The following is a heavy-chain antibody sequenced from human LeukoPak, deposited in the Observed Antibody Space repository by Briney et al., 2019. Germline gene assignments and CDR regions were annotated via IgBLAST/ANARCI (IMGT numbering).Heavy chain of an antibody. D-gene: IGHD6-19*01. J-gene: IGHJ3*02. CDR3: ARVTAGLKEGGAFDI. CDR1: GGSISSYY. CDR2: VYYSGST. V-gene: IGHV4-59*01. Sequence: SETLSLTCTVSGGSISSYYWSWIRQHPGKGLEWIGYVYYSGSTNYNPSLKSRVTISVDTSKNQFSLKLSSVTAADTAVYYCARVTAGLKEGGAFDIWGQGTMVTVSS.